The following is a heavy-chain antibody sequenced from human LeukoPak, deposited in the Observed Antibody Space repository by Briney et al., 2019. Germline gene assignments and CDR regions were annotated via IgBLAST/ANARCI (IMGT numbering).Heavy chain of an antibody. CDR2: ISYDGTYK. V-gene: IGHV3-30*18. CDR1: GFGFSYYY. CDR3: AKDLRWRVATILPAIDS. Sequence: GRSLRLSCAASGFGFSYYYMHWVRQAPGKGLQWAAVISYDGTYKYYEDSVKGRFTISRDNSKNTLFLQMNSLRTEDTAVYYCAKDLRWRVATILPAIDSWGQGALVTVSS. J-gene: IGHJ4*02. D-gene: IGHD5-12*01.